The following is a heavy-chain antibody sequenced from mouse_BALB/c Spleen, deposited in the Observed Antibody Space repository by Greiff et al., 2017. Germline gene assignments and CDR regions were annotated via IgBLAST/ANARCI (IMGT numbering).Heavy chain of an antibody. Sequence: QVQLQQPGAELVKPGASVKLSCKASGYTFTSYWMHWVKQRPGQGLEWIGEIDPSDSYTNYNQKFKGKATLTVDKSSSTAYMQLSSLTSEDSAVYYCARGPTFDYWGQGTTLTVSS. J-gene: IGHJ2*01. CDR1: GYTFTSYW. V-gene: IGHV1-69*02. D-gene: IGHD2-10*01. CDR3: ARGPTFDY. CDR2: IDPSDSYT.